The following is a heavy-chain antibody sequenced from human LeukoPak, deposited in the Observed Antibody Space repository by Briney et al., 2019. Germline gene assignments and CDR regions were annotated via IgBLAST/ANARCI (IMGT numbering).Heavy chain of an antibody. CDR3: ARVDYYDSSGSPYAFDI. CDR2: IKQDGSEK. CDR1: GFTFSSYW. D-gene: IGHD3-22*01. V-gene: IGHV3-7*01. Sequence: PGGSLRLSCAASGFTFSSYWMIWVRQAPGKGLEWVANIKQDGSEKYYVDSVKSRFTISRDNAKNSLYLQMNSLRAEDTAVYYCARVDYYDSSGSPYAFDIWGQGTMVTVSS. J-gene: IGHJ3*02.